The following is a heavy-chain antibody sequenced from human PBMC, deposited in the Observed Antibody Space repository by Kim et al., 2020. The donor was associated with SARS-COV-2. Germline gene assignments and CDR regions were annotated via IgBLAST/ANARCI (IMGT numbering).Heavy chain of an antibody. D-gene: IGHD5-18*01. V-gene: IGHV1-69*04. CDR3: ARDERIQLNYYYYYMDV. CDR2: IIPIFGIA. Sequence: SVKVSCKASGGTFSSYAISWVRQAPGQGLEWMGRIIPIFGIANYAQKFQGRVTITADKSTSTAYMELSSLRSEDTAVYYCARDERIQLNYYYYYMDVWGKGTTVTVSS. J-gene: IGHJ6*03. CDR1: GGTFSSYA.